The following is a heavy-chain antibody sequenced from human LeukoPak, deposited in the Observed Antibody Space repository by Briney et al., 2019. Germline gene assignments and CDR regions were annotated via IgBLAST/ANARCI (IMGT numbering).Heavy chain of an antibody. CDR1: GGSISSGGYY. V-gene: IGHV4-30-2*01. J-gene: IGHJ4*02. CDR2: IYHSGST. Sequence: PSETLSLTCTVSGGSISSGGYYWSWIRQPPGKGLEWIGYIYHSGSTYYNPSLKSRVTISVDTSKKQLSLRLSSVTAADTGVYYCARLWGTTFDYWGQGRLVTVSS. CDR3: ARLWGTTFDY. D-gene: IGHD3-16*01.